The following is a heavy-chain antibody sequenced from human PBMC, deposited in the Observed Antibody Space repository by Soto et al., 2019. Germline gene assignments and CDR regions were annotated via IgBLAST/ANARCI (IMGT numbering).Heavy chain of an antibody. Sequence: EVQLLDSGGGLVQPGGSLRLSCAASGFTFSGYVLTWVRQAPGKGLEWVSAISGGGDATFYADSVKGRFTISRDNSKNTLDLQMNPLSAEDTAVYYCARKVSGSTGRPDLWYFDLWGRGTLVTVSS. CDR1: GFTFSGYV. CDR3: ARKVSGSTGRPDLWYFDL. D-gene: IGHD3-10*01. CDR2: ISGGGDAT. V-gene: IGHV3-23*01. J-gene: IGHJ2*01.